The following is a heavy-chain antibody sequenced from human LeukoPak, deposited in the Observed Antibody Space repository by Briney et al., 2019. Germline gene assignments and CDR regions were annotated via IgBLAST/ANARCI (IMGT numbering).Heavy chain of an antibody. CDR2: ISSGSTR. Sequence: PGGSLRLSCAASGFIFSDYYMSWIRQAPGKGLEWVSYISSGSTRYYADSVKGRFTISRDNAKNSLFLQMNSLRADDTAVYYCARDKSGSYPDYWGQGTLVTVSS. CDR3: ARDKSGSYPDY. D-gene: IGHD1-26*01. J-gene: IGHJ4*02. V-gene: IGHV3-11*01. CDR1: GFIFSDYY.